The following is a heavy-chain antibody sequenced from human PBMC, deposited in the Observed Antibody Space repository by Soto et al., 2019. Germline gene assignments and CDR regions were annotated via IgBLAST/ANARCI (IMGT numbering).Heavy chain of an antibody. D-gene: IGHD2-8*01. V-gene: IGHV1-18*01. CDR3: ATTFKGYCTNGVCYQVGGMDV. J-gene: IGHJ6*02. CDR1: GYTFTSYG. CDR2: ISAYNGNT. Sequence: QVQLVQSGAEVKKPGASVKVSCKASGYTFTSYGISWVRQAPGQGLEWMGWISAYNGNTNYAQKFQGRVTITADESTSTAYMELSSLRSEDTAVYYCATTFKGYCTNGVCYQVGGMDVWGQGTTVTVSS.